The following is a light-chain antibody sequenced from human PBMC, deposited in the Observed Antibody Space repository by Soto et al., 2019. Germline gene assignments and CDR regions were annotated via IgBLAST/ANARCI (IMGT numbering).Light chain of an antibody. CDR1: QSISSY. J-gene: IGKJ3*01. CDR3: QQSYSTPFT. CDR2: AAS. Sequence: DIQMTQSPSSLSASVGDRVTITCRASQSISSYLDWYQQKPGKAPQLLIYAASSLQSGVPSRFSSSRSATDFTLTISSLQPEDFATYYCQQSYSTPFTFGPGTKVDIK. V-gene: IGKV1-39*01.